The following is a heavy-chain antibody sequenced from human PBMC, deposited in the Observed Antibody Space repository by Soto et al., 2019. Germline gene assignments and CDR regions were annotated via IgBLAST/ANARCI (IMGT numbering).Heavy chain of an antibody. J-gene: IGHJ6*02. V-gene: IGHV3-13*05. CDR3: ARTDRDFYGVDV. CDR2: ISAAGDP. CDR1: GFTFRNYD. Sequence: EVQLVESGGGLVQPGGSLRLSCEASGFTFRNYDMHWVRQGTGKGLEWVSGISAAGDPDYADSVEGRFTISRENAQNSFFLQRTSLRVGDTAVYYCARTDRDFYGVDVWGQGTTVIVSS.